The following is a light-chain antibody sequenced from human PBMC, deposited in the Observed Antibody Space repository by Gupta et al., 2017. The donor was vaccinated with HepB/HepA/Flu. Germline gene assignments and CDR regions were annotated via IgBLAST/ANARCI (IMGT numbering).Light chain of an antibody. CDR1: QSILYNSYNKNY. CDR2: GAS. Sequence: IVMTQSPDSPAVSLGERATINCKSSQSILYNSYNKNYLAWYQQKPGQPPKLLFYGASSRESGVPDRFSGSGSGTDFTLTISSLQAEDVAVYDCQHYDSGPSTFGHGTKLEIK. CDR3: QHYDSGPST. V-gene: IGKV4-1*01. J-gene: IGKJ2*02.